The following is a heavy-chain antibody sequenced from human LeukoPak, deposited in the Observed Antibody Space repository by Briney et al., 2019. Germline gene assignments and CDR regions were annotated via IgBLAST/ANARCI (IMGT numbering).Heavy chain of an antibody. CDR2: IDSSGSYT. CDR1: GFTFSSYA. Sequence: GGSLRLSCAVSGFTFSSYAMSWVRQAPGKGLEWVSAIDSSGSYTWYDDSVKGRFTISRDNSKNTLYLQMNSLRAEDTAVYYCARAVPAYDSSGYLSYWGQGTLVTVSS. V-gene: IGHV3-23*05. J-gene: IGHJ4*02. CDR3: ARAVPAYDSSGYLSY. D-gene: IGHD3-22*01.